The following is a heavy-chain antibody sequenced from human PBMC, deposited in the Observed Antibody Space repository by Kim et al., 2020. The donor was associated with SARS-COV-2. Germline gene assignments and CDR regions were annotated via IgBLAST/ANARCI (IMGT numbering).Heavy chain of an antibody. J-gene: IGHJ6*02. D-gene: IGHD6-6*01. CDR3: ARVLAARPYYYYGMDV. CDR1: GFTFSSYA. Sequence: GGSRRLSCAASGFTFSSYAMHWVRQAPGKGLEWVAVISYDGSNKYYVDSVKGRFTISRDNSKNTLYLQMNSLRAEDTAVYYCARVLAARPYYYYGMDVWGQGTTVTVSS. V-gene: IGHV3-30*04. CDR2: ISYDGSNK.